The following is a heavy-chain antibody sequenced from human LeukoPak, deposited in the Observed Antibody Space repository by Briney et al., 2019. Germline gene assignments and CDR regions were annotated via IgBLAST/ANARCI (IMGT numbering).Heavy chain of an antibody. V-gene: IGHV3-21*01. CDR3: ARGGGGNPYYFDY. CDR1: GFTFSSYS. D-gene: IGHD4-23*01. Sequence: PGGSLRLSCAASGFTFSSYSMNWVRQAPGKGLEWVSSTGSGSSYIHYADSVKGRFTISRDNAKNSLYLQMNSLRAEDTAVYYCARGGGGNPYYFDYWGQGTLVTVSS. CDR2: TGSGSSYI. J-gene: IGHJ4*02.